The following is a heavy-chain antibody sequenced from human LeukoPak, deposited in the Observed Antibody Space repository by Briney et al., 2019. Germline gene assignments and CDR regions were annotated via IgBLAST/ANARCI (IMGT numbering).Heavy chain of an antibody. CDR3: AKTYSSSSPHFDY. J-gene: IGHJ4*02. CDR2: IYYSGST. D-gene: IGHD6-6*01. CDR1: GGSISSSSYY. Sequence: SETLSLTCTVTGGSISSSSYYWGWIRQPPGKGLEWLGNIYYSGSTYYNPSLKSRVTISVDTSKNQFSLKLSSVTAADTAVYYCAKTYSSSSPHFDYWGQGTLVTVSS. V-gene: IGHV4-39*01.